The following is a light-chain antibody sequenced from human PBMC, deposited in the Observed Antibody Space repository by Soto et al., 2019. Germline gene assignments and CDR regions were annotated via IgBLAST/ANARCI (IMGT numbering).Light chain of an antibody. J-gene: IGKJ1*01. Sequence: EVIMTQSPATLSVSPGERATLSCRASQSVSRNLAWYQQKPGQAPRLLIYGASARATGIPARFSGSGSGTDFTLTIARLEPGDFAVYYCQQYGNSPQTFGQGTKV. CDR2: GAS. CDR3: QQYGNSPQT. CDR1: QSVSRN. V-gene: IGKV3-15*01.